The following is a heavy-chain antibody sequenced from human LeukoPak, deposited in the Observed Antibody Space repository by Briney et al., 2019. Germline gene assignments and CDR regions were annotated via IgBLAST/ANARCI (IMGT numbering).Heavy chain of an antibody. CDR2: ISSSSSTI. D-gene: IGHD3-22*01. J-gene: IGHJ4*02. V-gene: IGHV3-48*01. Sequence: GGSLRLSCAASGFIFTSYSMNWVRQAPGKGLEWISYISSSSSTIYYADSVRGRFTISRDNAKNSLYLQMNSLRAEDTAVYYCARGFHRYNYDSGAYSVYWGRGTLVTVSS. CDR1: GFIFTSYS. CDR3: ARGFHRYNYDSGAYSVY.